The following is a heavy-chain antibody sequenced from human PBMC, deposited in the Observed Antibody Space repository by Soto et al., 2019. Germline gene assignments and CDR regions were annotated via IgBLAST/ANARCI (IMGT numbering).Heavy chain of an antibody. V-gene: IGHV1-69*01. CDR1: GGTFSSYA. J-gene: IGHJ6*02. CDR2: IIPIFGTA. Sequence: QVQLVQSGAEVKKPGSSVKVSCKASGGTFSSYAISWVRQAPGQGLEWMGGIIPIFGTANYAQKFQGRVTITADESTSTAYMELSSLRSEDTAVYYCASFRFRSGSPYYYYGMDVWGQGTTVTVSS. CDR3: ASFRFRSGSPYYYYGMDV. D-gene: IGHD3-3*01.